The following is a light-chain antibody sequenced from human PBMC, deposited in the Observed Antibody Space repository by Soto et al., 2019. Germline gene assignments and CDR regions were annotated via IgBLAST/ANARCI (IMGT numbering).Light chain of an antibody. Sequence: EIVMTQSPAILSLSPGEAATLSCRASQSVIGNLAWYQQKPGQPPRLLIYGASTRATGVPARFSGSGSGTEFTLTISSMQSEDFAVYYCQQYHDWRTFGQGPKVDVK. CDR2: GAS. CDR1: QSVIGN. J-gene: IGKJ1*01. V-gene: IGKV3-15*01. CDR3: QQYHDWRT.